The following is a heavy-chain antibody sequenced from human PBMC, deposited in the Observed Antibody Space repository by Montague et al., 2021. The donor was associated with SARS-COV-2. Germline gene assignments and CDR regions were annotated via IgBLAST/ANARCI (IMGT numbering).Heavy chain of an antibody. Sequence: SETLSLTCTVSGGSISSSSYYWGWIRQPPGKGLEWIGSIYYSGSTYYXPSLESRVTISVDTSKDQFSLKLRSVTAADTAVYYCARDLWVWLSVEGSFDYWGQRTLVTVSS. D-gene: IGHD5-12*01. CDR1: GGSISSSSYY. V-gene: IGHV4-39*07. CDR3: ARDLWVWLSVEGSFDY. J-gene: IGHJ4*02. CDR2: IYYSGST.